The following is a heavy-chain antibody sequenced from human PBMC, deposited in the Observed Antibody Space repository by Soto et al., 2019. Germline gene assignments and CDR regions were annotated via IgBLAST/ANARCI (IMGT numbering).Heavy chain of an antibody. J-gene: IGHJ6*02. CDR2: MNPINGAT. CDR3: GRGPSPRAPAGGTPYYYAMDV. V-gene: IGHV1-8*02. D-gene: IGHD6-13*01. CDR1: GYDFTAYD. Sequence: ASVKVSCKASGYDFTAYDINWVRQASGQGLEWMGWMNPINGATGTARRFQGRVSLSRNTATGTAYLELTSLRSDDTAVYYCGRGPSPRAPAGGTPYYYAMDVWGLGTTVTASS.